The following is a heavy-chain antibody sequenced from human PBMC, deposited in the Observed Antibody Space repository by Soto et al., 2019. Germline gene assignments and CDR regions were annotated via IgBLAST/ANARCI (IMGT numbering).Heavy chain of an antibody. Sequence: ASVKVSCKASGFTFTNYGISWVRQAPGQGLEWMGWISAYNGHINYAQNLQGRVTMTTDTSTTTAYMELRGLTSDDTAVYYCAVVDSSGWYHVDYWGQGTRVTVS. CDR2: ISAYNGHI. CDR1: GFTFTNYG. J-gene: IGHJ4*02. D-gene: IGHD6-19*01. V-gene: IGHV1-18*04. CDR3: AVVDSSGWYHVDY.